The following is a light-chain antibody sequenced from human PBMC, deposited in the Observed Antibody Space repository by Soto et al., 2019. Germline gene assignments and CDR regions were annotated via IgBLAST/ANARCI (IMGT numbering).Light chain of an antibody. CDR3: QQNGSSLFT. Sequence: EIVLTQSPGTLSLSPGERATLSCRASQSVSSSYLAWYQQKPGQAPRLLIYGASSRATGIPDRFSGSGSGTDFTLTIRRLEPEDFAVYYCQQNGSSLFTFGPGTKVHIK. CDR2: GAS. J-gene: IGKJ3*01. CDR1: QSVSSSY. V-gene: IGKV3-20*01.